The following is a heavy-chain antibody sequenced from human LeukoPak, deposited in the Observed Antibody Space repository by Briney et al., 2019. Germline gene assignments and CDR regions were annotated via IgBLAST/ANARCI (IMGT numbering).Heavy chain of an antibody. V-gene: IGHV3-11*03. D-gene: IGHD6-13*01. Sequence: GRFAISGDNAKNSLSLQMNSLRAEDTAVYYCAAAGAYWYFDLWGRGTLVSVSS. CDR3: AAAGAYWYFDL. J-gene: IGHJ2*01.